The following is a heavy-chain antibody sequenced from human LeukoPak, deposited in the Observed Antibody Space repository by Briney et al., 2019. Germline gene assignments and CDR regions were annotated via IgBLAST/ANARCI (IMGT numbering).Heavy chain of an antibody. Sequence: SETLSLTCTVSGGSISSYYWSWIRQPPGKGLEWIGYIYYSGSTNYNPSLKSRVTISVDTPKNQFSLKLSSVTAADTAVYYCARTRRNYGSGSSHFDYWGQGTLVTVSS. CDR1: GGSISSYY. V-gene: IGHV4-59*01. CDR3: ARTRRNYGSGSSHFDY. D-gene: IGHD3-10*01. J-gene: IGHJ4*02. CDR2: IYYSGST.